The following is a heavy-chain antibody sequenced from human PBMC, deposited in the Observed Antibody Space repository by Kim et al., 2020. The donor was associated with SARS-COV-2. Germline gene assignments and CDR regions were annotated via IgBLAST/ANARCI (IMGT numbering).Heavy chain of an antibody. D-gene: IGHD3-16*01. CDR2: IYYSGST. J-gene: IGHJ6*03. V-gene: IGHV4-39*01. CDR1: GGSISSSSYY. CDR3: ARGGGPRTALRYYYYMDV. Sequence: SETLSLTCTVSGGSISSSSYYWGWIRQPPGKGLEWIGSIYYSGSTYYNPSLKSRVTISVDTSKNQFSLKLSSVTAADTAVYYCARGGGPRTALRYYYYMDVWGKGTTVTVSS.